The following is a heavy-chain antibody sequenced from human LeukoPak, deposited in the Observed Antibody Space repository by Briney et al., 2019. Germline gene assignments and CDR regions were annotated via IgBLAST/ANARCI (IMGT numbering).Heavy chain of an antibody. Sequence: SETLSLTCTASGCSISSYYWSWIRQPPGKGLEWIGYIYYSGSTNYNPSLKSRVTISVDTSKNQFSLKLSSVTAADTAVYYCARVGDYGDYVEHAFDIWGQGTMVTVSS. CDR2: IYYSGST. CDR3: ARVGDYGDYVEHAFDI. CDR1: GCSISSYY. V-gene: IGHV4-59*01. J-gene: IGHJ3*02. D-gene: IGHD4-17*01.